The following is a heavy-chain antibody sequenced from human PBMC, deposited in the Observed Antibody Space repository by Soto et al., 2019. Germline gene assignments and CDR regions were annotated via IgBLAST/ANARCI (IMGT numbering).Heavy chain of an antibody. J-gene: IGHJ4*02. CDR1: GYSFTSYW. CDR3: ARRGIAVASPNDY. V-gene: IGHV5-10-1*01. D-gene: IGHD6-19*01. Sequence: PGESLKISCKGSGYSFTSYWISWVRQMPGKGLEWMGRIDPSDSYTNYSPSFQGHVTISADKSISTAYLQWSSLKASDTAMYYCARRGIAVASPNDYWGQGTLVTVSS. CDR2: IDPSDSYT.